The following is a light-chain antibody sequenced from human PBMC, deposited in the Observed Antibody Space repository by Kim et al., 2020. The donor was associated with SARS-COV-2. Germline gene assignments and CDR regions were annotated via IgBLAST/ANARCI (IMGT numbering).Light chain of an antibody. CDR1: TNNIGDQG. Sequence: ETAPLTCAGDTNNIGDQGATWLQQHQGHPPKLLSYRNNNRPSGISERLSASRSGTAASLTITGLQPEDEADYYCSAWDKRLGAWVFGGGTQLTVL. J-gene: IGLJ3*02. CDR2: RNN. V-gene: IGLV10-54*01. CDR3: SAWDKRLGAWV.